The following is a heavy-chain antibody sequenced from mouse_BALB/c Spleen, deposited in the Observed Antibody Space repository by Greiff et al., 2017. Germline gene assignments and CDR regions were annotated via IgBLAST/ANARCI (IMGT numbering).Heavy chain of an antibody. D-gene: IGHD1-1*01. Sequence: EVQLQQFGAELVKPGASVKISCKASGYSFTGYNMNWVKQSNGKSLEWIGNIDPYYGGTSYNQKFKGKATLTVDKSSSTAYMQLKGLTSEDSAVYYCARGHYYGSNYLFDYWGQGTTLTVAS. J-gene: IGHJ2*01. CDR3: ARGHYYGSNYLFDY. CDR2: IDPYYGGT. V-gene: IGHV1-39*01. CDR1: GYSFTGYN.